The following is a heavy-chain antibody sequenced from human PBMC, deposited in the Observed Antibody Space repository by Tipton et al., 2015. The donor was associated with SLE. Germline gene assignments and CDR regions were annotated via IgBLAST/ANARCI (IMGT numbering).Heavy chain of an antibody. CDR1: GGSISSSSYY. CDR3: ARDGGRWAEGY. J-gene: IGHJ4*02. Sequence: TLSLTCIVSGGSISSSSYYWGWIRQPPGKGLEWIGSIYYSGSTYYNPSLKSRVTISVDTSKNQFSLKLSSVTAADTAVYYCARDGGRWAEGYWGQGTLVTVSS. V-gene: IGHV4-39*07. D-gene: IGHD6-13*01. CDR2: IYYSGST.